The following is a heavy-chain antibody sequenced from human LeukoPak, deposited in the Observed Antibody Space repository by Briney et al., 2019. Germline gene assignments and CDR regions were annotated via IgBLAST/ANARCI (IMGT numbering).Heavy chain of an antibody. CDR2: ISGSGGSK. CDR3: AKSRANSSIAARPDFDCFQH. V-gene: IGHV3-23*01. CDR1: GFTFSSYA. J-gene: IGHJ1*01. Sequence: GGSLRLSCAASGFTFSSYAMSWVRQAPGKGLEWVSAISGSGGSKYYADSVKGRFTISRDNSKNTLYLQMNSLRAEDTAVYYCAKSRANSSIAARPDFDCFQHWGQGTLVTVSS. D-gene: IGHD6-6*01.